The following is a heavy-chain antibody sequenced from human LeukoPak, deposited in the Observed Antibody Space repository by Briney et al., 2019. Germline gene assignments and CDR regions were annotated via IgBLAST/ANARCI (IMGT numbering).Heavy chain of an antibody. CDR2: MNPNSGNT. J-gene: IGHJ4*02. CDR1: GYAFTSYD. Sequence: GASVKVSCKASGYAFTSYDINWVRQATGQGLEWMAWMNPNSGNTGYAQKFQGRVTMTRNTSISTAYMELSSLRSEDTAVYYCARGHYYDSSWWDYWGQGTLVTVSS. CDR3: ARGHYYDSSWWDY. D-gene: IGHD3-22*01. V-gene: IGHV1-8*01.